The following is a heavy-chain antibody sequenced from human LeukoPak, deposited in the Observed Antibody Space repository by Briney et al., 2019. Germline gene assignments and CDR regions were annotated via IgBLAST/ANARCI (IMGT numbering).Heavy chain of an antibody. V-gene: IGHV4-34*01. CDR1: DGSFSGYY. J-gene: IGHJ4*02. CDR3: ARGLNDSWTGENY. Sequence: PSETLSLTCAVYDGSFSGYYWSWNRQPPGKGLEWIGEINHSGSTNYNPSLKSRVTISLDTSKSQFSLKVRYVTAADTAVYYCARGLNDSWTGENYWGQGTLVTVSS. CDR2: INHSGST. D-gene: IGHD3-3*01.